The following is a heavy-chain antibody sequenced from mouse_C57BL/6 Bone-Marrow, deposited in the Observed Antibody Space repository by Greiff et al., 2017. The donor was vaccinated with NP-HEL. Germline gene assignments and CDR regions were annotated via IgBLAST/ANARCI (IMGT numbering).Heavy chain of an antibody. V-gene: IGHV2-9-1*01. J-gene: IGHJ4*01. CDR1: GFSLTSYA. D-gene: IGHD1-1*01. CDR2: IWTGGGT. CDR3: ARSLPITTVVAPYAMDY. Sequence: QVQLKQSGPGLVAPSQSLSITCTVSGFSLTSYAISWVRQPPGKGLEWLGVIWTGGGTNYNSALKSRLSISKDNSKSQVFLKMNSLQTDDTARYYCARSLPITTVVAPYAMDYWGQGTSVTVSS.